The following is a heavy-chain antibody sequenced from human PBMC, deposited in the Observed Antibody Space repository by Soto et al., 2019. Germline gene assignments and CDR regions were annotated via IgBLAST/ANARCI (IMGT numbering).Heavy chain of an antibody. CDR1: GFTVSNHY. V-gene: IGHV3-53*01. D-gene: IGHD6-13*01. Sequence: DVQLEESGGGLIQPGGSLRLSCAVSGFTVSNHYMTWVRQAPGEGLEWVSLIYSSGGTKYADSVRGRFTISRDNSKNTLYLQMNSLKVEDTAVYYCARDPPGIAASGSYNWGQGTLVTVSS. CDR2: IYSSGGT. J-gene: IGHJ4*02. CDR3: ARDPPGIAASGSYN.